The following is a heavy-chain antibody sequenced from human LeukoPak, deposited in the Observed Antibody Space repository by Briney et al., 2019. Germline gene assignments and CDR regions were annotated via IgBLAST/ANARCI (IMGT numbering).Heavy chain of an antibody. Sequence: GESLKISCKGSGYSFTSYRTSWVRQMPGKGLEWMGRIDPSDSYTNYSPSFQGHVTISADKSISTAYLQWSSLKASDTAMYYCARHNWNDREDYWGQGTLVTVSS. CDR2: IDPSDSYT. CDR1: GYSFTSYR. D-gene: IGHD1-20*01. V-gene: IGHV5-10-1*01. J-gene: IGHJ4*02. CDR3: ARHNWNDREDY.